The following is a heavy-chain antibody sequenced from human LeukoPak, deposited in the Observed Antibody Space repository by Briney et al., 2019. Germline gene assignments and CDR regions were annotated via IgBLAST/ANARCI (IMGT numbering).Heavy chain of an antibody. D-gene: IGHD3-10*01. V-gene: IGHV1-18*01. Sequence: ASVKVSCKASGYTFTSYGISWVRQAPGQGLEWMGWTSAYNGNTNYAQKLQGRVTMTTDTSTSTAYMELRSLRSDDTAVYYCARVQSGSGSYGVWDYWGQGTLVTVSS. J-gene: IGHJ4*02. CDR1: GYTFTSYG. CDR3: ARVQSGSGSYGVWDY. CDR2: TSAYNGNT.